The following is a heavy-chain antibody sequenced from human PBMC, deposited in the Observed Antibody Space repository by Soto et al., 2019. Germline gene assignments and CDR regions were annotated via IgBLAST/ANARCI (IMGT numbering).Heavy chain of an antibody. CDR2: ISGSGGGT. V-gene: IGHV3-23*01. CDR3: AKDRSRSYGSGYPLGYFDY. CDR1: GFTFSSCA. D-gene: IGHD3-22*01. Sequence: LRLSCAASGFTFSSCAMSWVRQAPGKGLEWVSGISGSGGGTYYADSVKGRFTISRDNSKNTLYLQMNSLRAEDTAVYYCAKDRSRSYGSGYPLGYFDYWGQGTLVTVSS. J-gene: IGHJ4*02.